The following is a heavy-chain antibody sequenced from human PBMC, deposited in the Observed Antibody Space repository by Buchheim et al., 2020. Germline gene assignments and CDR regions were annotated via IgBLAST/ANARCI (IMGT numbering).Heavy chain of an antibody. D-gene: IGHD3-16*01. J-gene: IGHJ4*02. CDR3: ARESGKYDYVWGGQVDY. V-gene: IGHV4-30-4*01. CDR1: GGSISSGDYY. CDR2: SYYSGST. Sequence: QVQLQESGPGLVKPSQTLSLTCTVSGGSISSGDYYWSWIRQPPGKGLEWIGYSYYSGSTYYKPSLKSRVTIAVETSKNQFSLKLSSVTAADTAVYYCARESGKYDYVWGGQVDYWGQGTL.